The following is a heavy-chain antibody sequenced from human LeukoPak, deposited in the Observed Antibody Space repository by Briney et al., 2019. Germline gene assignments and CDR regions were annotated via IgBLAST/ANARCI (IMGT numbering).Heavy chain of an antibody. CDR1: GGSFSGYY. J-gene: IGHJ1*01. Sequence: SETLSLTCAVYGGSFSGYYWSWIRQPPGKGLEWIGEINHSGSTNYNPSLKSRVTISVDTSKNQFSLKLSSVTAADTAVYYCARATDRRVSQHWGQGTLVTVSS. CDR2: INHSGST. V-gene: IGHV4-34*01. D-gene: IGHD6-13*01. CDR3: ARATDRRVSQH.